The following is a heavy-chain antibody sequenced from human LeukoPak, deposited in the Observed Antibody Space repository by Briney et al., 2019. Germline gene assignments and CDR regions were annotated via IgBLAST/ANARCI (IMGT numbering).Heavy chain of an antibody. D-gene: IGHD2-15*01. J-gene: IGHJ5*02. Sequence: PGGSLRLSCAASGFTVSSNYMSWVRQAPGKGLEWVSVIYSVGSTYYADSVKGRFTISRDNSKNTLYLQMNSLRAEDTAVYYCAREGVYCSGGSCYSDHNWFDPWGQGTLVTVSS. CDR3: AREGVYCSGGSCYSDHNWFDP. CDR2: IYSVGST. V-gene: IGHV3-53*01. CDR1: GFTVSSNY.